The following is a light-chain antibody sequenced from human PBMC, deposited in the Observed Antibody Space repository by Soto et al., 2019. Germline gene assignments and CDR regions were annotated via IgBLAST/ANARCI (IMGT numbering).Light chain of an antibody. Sequence: QAVVTQRPSASGTPGQRLTISCSGSSSNIGSKTVNWYQQLPGTAPKLLIYSNYQRPSGVPDRFSGSKSGTSASLAISGLQSEDEADYYCSAWDASLNGYVFGTGTKLTVL. CDR1: SSNIGSKT. J-gene: IGLJ1*01. V-gene: IGLV1-44*01. CDR3: SAWDASLNGYV. CDR2: SNY.